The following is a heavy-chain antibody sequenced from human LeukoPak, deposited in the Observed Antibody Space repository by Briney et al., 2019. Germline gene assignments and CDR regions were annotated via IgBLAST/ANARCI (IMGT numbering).Heavy chain of an antibody. V-gene: IGHV1-18*01. J-gene: IGHJ4*02. CDR1: GYSFTTYG. D-gene: IGHD6-13*01. CDR3: ARYSSSWYLYDY. Sequence: GASVKVSCKASGYSFTTYGFSWMRQAPGQGLEWMGIIAYNGNTYYAENLQGRVTMTTDSSTNTAYMELGNLRSDDTAVYYCARYSSSWYLYDYWGQGTLVTVSS. CDR2: IIAYNGNT.